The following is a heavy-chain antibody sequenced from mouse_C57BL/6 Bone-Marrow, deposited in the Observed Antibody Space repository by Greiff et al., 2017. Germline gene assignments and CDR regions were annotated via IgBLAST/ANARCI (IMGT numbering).Heavy chain of an antibody. CDR2: IDPENGDT. CDR3: TTVLMGSGTRYVDV. V-gene: IGHV14-4*01. CDR1: GFNIKDDY. D-gene: IGHD2-3*01. J-gene: IGHJ1*03. Sequence: VQLKESGAELVRPGASVKLSCTASGFNIKDDYMHWVKQRPEQGLEWIGWIDPENGDTEYASKFQGKATITVDPSSNTAYLQLSSLTSEETAVYYCTTVLMGSGTRYVDVWAQGPRSPSPQ.